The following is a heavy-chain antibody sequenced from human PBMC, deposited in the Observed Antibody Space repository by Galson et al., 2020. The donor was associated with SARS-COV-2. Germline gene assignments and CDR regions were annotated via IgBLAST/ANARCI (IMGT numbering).Heavy chain of an antibody. CDR3: ARSFAAYYYGVV. CDR1: GFTFSSYA. V-gene: IGHV3-30*04. D-gene: IGHD2-15*01. J-gene: IGHJ6*03. CDR2: ISYDGSNK. Sequence: GESPKISCAASGFTFSSYAMHWVRPAPGKGLEWVALISYDGSNKYYADSVKGRFTISRDNSKNTLYRKMNSLRPEDTAVYYGARSFAAYYYGVVWGNVTTVTVAS.